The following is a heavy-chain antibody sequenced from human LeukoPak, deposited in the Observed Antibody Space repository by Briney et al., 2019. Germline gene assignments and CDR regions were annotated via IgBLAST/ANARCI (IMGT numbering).Heavy chain of an antibody. D-gene: IGHD2-2*01. CDR3: ARDIVVVPAAWYYFDY. CDR2: INPSGGST. CDR1: GYTFTSYY. Sequence: ASVKVSCKASGYTFTSYYMHWVRQAPGQGLEWMGIINPSGGSTSYAQKSQGRVTMTRDTSTSTVYMELSSLRSEDTAVYYCARDIVVVPAAWYYFDYWGQGTLVTVSS. V-gene: IGHV1-46*01. J-gene: IGHJ4*02.